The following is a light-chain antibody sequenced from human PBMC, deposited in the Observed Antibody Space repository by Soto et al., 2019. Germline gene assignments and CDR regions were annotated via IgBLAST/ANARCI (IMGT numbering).Light chain of an antibody. CDR3: QQSYSTPYS. CDR2: AAS. Sequence: DIQMTQSPSSLSASVGDRVTVTCRASQSISSYLNWYRQKPGKAPKLLIYAASSLQSGVPSRFSGSGSGTDFTLIISSLQPEDFATYYCQQSYSTPYSFGQGTKVEIK. CDR1: QSISSY. V-gene: IGKV1-39*01. J-gene: IGKJ2*03.